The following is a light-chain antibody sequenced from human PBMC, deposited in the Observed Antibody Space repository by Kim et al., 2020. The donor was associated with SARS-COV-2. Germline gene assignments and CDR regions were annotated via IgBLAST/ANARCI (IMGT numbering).Light chain of an antibody. CDR2: GKN. J-gene: IGLJ2*01. CDR3: NSRDSSGNRV. Sequence: VALGLTFRITCRGASLRTYYASWYQQKPGQAPLLVIYGKNNRPSGIPDRFSGSSSGNTASLTITGAQAEDEADYYCNSRDSSGNRVFGGGTQLTVL. V-gene: IGLV3-19*01. CDR1: SLRTYY.